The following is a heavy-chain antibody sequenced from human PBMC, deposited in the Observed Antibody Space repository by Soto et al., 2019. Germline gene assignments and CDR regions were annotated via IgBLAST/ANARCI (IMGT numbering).Heavy chain of an antibody. D-gene: IGHD2-15*01. CDR1: GGYISSGGYY. Sequence: PSETLSLTCTVSGGYISSGGYYWSCIRQHPGKGLEWIGYIYYSGSTYYNPSLKSRVTISVDTSKNQFSLKLSSVTAADTAVYYCARVRYCSGGSCYPRFDPWGQGTLVTVSS. J-gene: IGHJ5*02. CDR2: IYYSGST. CDR3: ARVRYCSGGSCYPRFDP. V-gene: IGHV4-31*03.